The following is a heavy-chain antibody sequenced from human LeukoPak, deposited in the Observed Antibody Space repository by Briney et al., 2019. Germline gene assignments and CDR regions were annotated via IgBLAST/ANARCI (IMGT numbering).Heavy chain of an antibody. CDR1: GGAISSYY. Sequence: SETLSLTCTVSGGAISSYYWSWIRQPPGKGLEWIGYIYYSGSTNYNPSLKSRVTISVDTSKNQFSLKLSSVTAADTAVYYCARDRGYLDYFDYWGQGTLVTVSS. CDR3: ARDRGYLDYFDY. V-gene: IGHV4-59*01. J-gene: IGHJ4*02. CDR2: IYYSGST. D-gene: IGHD3-10*01.